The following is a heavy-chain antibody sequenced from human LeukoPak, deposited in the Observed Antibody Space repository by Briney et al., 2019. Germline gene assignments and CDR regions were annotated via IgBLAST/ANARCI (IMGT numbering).Heavy chain of an antibody. Sequence: SGGSLRLSCAASGFTFSSYSMNWVRQAPGKGLEWVSYISSSSSTIYYADSVKGRFTISRDNAKDSLYLQMNSLRAEDTAVYYCARKRGLRYFDWLLEIDYWGQGTLVTVSS. CDR1: GFTFSSYS. V-gene: IGHV3-48*04. J-gene: IGHJ4*02. CDR2: ISSSSSTI. D-gene: IGHD3-9*01. CDR3: ARKRGLRYFDWLLEIDY.